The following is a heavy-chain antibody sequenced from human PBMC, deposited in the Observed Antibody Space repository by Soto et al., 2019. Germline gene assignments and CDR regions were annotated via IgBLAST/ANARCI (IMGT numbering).Heavy chain of an antibody. J-gene: IGHJ6*02. Sequence: AAVKVSSNPSGYTFTSYYMQYVRQAPGQGPHLQGIINPSGGSTSYAQKFQGRVTMTRDTSTSTVYMELSSLRSEDTAVYYCARDEYGYCSGGSCYSGGYYYGMDVWGQGTTVTVSS. V-gene: IGHV1-46*01. CDR1: GYTFTSYY. D-gene: IGHD2-15*01. CDR2: INPSGGST. CDR3: ARDEYGYCSGGSCYSGGYYYGMDV.